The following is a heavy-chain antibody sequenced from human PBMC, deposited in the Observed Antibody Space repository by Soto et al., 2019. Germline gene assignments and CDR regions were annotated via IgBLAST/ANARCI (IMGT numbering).Heavy chain of an antibody. D-gene: IGHD3-22*01. CDR3: AGSGYYHNSGMDV. CDR1: GGSLRGYS. J-gene: IGHJ6*02. CDR2: VYSGGGT. V-gene: IGHV4-59*12. Sequence: SETLSLTCTVSGGSLRGYSWSWIRQSPGKGLEWIGYVYSGGGTNYSPSFMGRVTISVDRSKNQFSLKLSSVTAADTAVYYCAGSGYYHNSGMDVWGQGTTVTVSS.